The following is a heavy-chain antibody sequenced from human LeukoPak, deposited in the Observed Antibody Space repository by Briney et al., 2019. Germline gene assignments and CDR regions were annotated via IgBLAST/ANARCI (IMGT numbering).Heavy chain of an antibody. D-gene: IGHD3-10*01. Sequence: SGGSLRLSCAASGFTFSDYWMTWVRQAPGKGLEWVADIKQDGSEKYYVDSVKGRFTISRDNAKKSLYLQMNNLRAEDTAVYYCARAQGNFGSGSYYNPGDYWGQGTLVTVSS. V-gene: IGHV3-7*01. CDR3: ARAQGNFGSGSYYNPGDY. J-gene: IGHJ4*02. CDR1: GFTFSDYW. CDR2: IKQDGSEK.